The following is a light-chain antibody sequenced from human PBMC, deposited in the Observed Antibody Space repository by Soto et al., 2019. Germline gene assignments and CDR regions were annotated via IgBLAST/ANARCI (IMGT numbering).Light chain of an antibody. Sequence: EIVSTQSPATLSLSPGERATLSCRASQSVSSYLAWYQQKPGQAPRLLIYDASNRATGIPARFSGSGSGTDFTLTISSLEPEDFAVYYCQQRSDWPLTFGAGTKVEIK. V-gene: IGKV3-11*01. CDR2: DAS. CDR1: QSVSSY. J-gene: IGKJ4*01. CDR3: QQRSDWPLT.